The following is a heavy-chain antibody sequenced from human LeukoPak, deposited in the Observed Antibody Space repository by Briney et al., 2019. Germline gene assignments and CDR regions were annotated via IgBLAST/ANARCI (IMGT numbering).Heavy chain of an antibody. D-gene: IGHD5-24*01. V-gene: IGHV3-30*02. Sequence: SGGSLRLSYAVSGFTFSSYGMHWVRQAPGKGLEWVTFIRYDGSNKYYADSVKGRFTISRDNSKNTLYLQMNSLRAEDTAVYYCARKLATISVAFDYWGQGTLVTVSS. CDR1: GFTFSSYG. CDR3: ARKLATISVAFDY. J-gene: IGHJ4*02. CDR2: IRYDGSNK.